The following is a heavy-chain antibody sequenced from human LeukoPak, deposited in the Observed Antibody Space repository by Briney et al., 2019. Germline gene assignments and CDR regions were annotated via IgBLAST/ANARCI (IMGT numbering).Heavy chain of an antibody. V-gene: IGHV3-30*02. J-gene: IGHJ4*02. Sequence: PGGSLRLSCAASGFTFSSYGMHWVRQAPGKGLEWVAFIRYDGSNKYYADSVKGRFTISRDNSKNTLYLQMNSLRAEDTAVYYCAKAQDIVVVPAAMGYWGQGTLVTVSS. CDR2: IRYDGSNK. CDR3: AKAQDIVVVPAAMGY. CDR1: GFTFSSYG. D-gene: IGHD2-2*01.